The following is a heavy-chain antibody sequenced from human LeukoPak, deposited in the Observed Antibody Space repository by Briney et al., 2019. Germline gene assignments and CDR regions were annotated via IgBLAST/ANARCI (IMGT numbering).Heavy chain of an antibody. V-gene: IGHV4-39*02. Sequence: PSETLSLTCRISGDSITTNSYWWGWIRQSPGKGLEWIWSIYSSGNSYYNPSLKSRATISPDTSKNRYSLSLTSVTAADTAVYYCARRGIWDLQIGNWFDPWGPGILVTVSS. J-gene: IGHJ5*02. CDR3: ARRGIWDLQIGNWFDP. CDR2: IYSSGNS. CDR1: GDSITTNSYW. D-gene: IGHD3-16*01.